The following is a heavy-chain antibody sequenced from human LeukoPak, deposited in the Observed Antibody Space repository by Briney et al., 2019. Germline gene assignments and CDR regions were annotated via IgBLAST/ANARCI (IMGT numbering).Heavy chain of an antibody. J-gene: IGHJ4*02. Sequence: SSETLSLTCAGSGASVSGSNYYWGWIRQPPGKGLGWIGNIYSSGSTYYNASLQSRVTISIDTSKNQFSLRLNSVTAADAAMYYCAKSGGYGLIDYWGQGTRVTVSS. CDR3: AKSGGYGLIDY. CDR2: IYSSGST. CDR1: GASVSGSNYY. D-gene: IGHD1-26*01. V-gene: IGHV4-39*01.